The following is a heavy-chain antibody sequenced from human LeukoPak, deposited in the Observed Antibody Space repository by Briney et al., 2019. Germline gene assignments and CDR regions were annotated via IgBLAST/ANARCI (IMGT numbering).Heavy chain of an antibody. CDR1: GFTFTNAW. V-gene: IGHV3-15*01. J-gene: IGHJ4*02. CDR3: TGRELQYDTHLVY. D-gene: IGHD4-11*01. CDR2: IKSKTDGGTT. Sequence: GGSLRLSCAASGFTFTNAWMSWVRQAPGEGLEWVGRIKSKTDGGTTDYAAPVKGRFTISRDDSKSTVFLQMNSLKTEDTAVYYCTGRELQYDTHLVYWGQGTRVTVSS.